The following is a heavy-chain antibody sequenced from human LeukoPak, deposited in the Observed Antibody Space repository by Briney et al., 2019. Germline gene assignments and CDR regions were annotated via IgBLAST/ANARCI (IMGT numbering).Heavy chain of an antibody. J-gene: IGHJ4*02. CDR1: GGSISSYY. CDR2: IHYSGST. CDR3: ARLSRERLWFGPFDY. V-gene: IGHV4-59*08. Sequence: PSETLSLTCTVSGGSISSYYWTWIRQPPGKGLEWIGYIHYSGSTNYNPSLKSRVTISLDTSKNQFSLKLSSVTAAVTAVYYCARLSRERLWFGPFDYWGQGTLVTVSS. D-gene: IGHD3-10*01.